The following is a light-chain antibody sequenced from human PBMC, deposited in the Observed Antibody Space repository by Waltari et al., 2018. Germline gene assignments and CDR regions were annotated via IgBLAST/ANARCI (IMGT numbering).Light chain of an antibody. Sequence: DIQMTQSPSTLSASVGDRVTITCRSSQSICSSLAWYQQKPGTAPKVVIYEASSLESGVPSRFSGSGSGTEFTLTISSLQPDDFATYYCQQCNSYLLTFGGGTKVEIK. CDR2: EAS. CDR3: QQCNSYLLT. V-gene: IGKV1-5*03. CDR1: QSICSS. J-gene: IGKJ4*01.